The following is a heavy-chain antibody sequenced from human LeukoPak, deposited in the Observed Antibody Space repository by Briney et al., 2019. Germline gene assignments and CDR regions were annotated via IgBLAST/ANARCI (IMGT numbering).Heavy chain of an antibody. Sequence: QSGGSLRLSCAASGFTFSSYAMSWVRQAPGKGLEWVSAISGSGGSTYYADSVKGRFTISRDNSKNTLYLEMNSLRAEDTAVYYCASGYCGRTTCSPPFDYWGQGTLVIVSS. CDR2: ISGSGGST. CDR3: ASGYCGRTTCSPPFDY. D-gene: IGHD2-2*01. V-gene: IGHV3-23*01. J-gene: IGHJ4*02. CDR1: GFTFSSYA.